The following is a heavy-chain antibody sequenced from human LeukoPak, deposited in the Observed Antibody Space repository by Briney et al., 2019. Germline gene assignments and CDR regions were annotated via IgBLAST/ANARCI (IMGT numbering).Heavy chain of an antibody. V-gene: IGHV3-23*01. D-gene: IGHD2-21*01. CDR3: AKFLPTHIVVANYYFDY. CDR1: GFTFSSYA. CDR2: ISGSGGST. Sequence: GGSLRLSCAASGFTFSSYAMSWVRQAPGKGLEWVSAISGSGGSTYYADSVKGRFTISRDNYKNTLYLLMNNLRAEDTAVYYCAKFLPTHIVVANYYFDYWGQGTLVTVSS. J-gene: IGHJ4*02.